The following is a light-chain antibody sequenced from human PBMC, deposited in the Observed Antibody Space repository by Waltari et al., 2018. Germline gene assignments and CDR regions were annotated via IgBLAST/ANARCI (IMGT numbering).Light chain of an antibody. V-gene: IGKV3-15*01. J-gene: IGKJ2*01. CDR3: QQYNTWPPNYT. CDR2: GAS. CDR1: QSVKTN. Sequence: EIVMTQSPATLSVSPGERAVLSCRASQSVKTNLAWYQQKPGQAPRVLVYGASRRAGGVPDRFSGSGSETEFTLTISSLQSEDFAVYYCQQYNTWPPNYTFGQGTKLEIK.